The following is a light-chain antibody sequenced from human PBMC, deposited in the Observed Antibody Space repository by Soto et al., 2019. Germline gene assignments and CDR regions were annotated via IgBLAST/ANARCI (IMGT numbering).Light chain of an antibody. CDR1: NSDVGGYNH. V-gene: IGLV2-8*01. CDR3: SSYAGSKNFIL. Sequence: QSVLTQPASVSGSPGQSITISCTGTNSDVGGYNHVSWYQLHPGKVPKLIISEVNKRPSGVPDRFSGSKSGSTASLTVSGLQAEDEADYFCSSYAGSKNFILFGGGTKVTVL. CDR2: EVN. J-gene: IGLJ2*01.